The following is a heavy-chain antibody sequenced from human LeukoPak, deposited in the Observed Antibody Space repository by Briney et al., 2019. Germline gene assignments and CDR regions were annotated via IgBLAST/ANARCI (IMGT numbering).Heavy chain of an antibody. V-gene: IGHV3-7*01. CDR1: GFTFRSYW. CDR3: ARDSRGAFDY. D-gene: IGHD3-10*01. CDR2: IKQDGSEK. Sequence: GGSLRLSCAASGFTFRSYWMSWVRQAPGKGLEWVANIKQDGSEKYYVDSVKGRFSISRDNAKNSLYLQMNSLRAEDTAVYYCARDSRGAFDYWGQGTLVTVSS. J-gene: IGHJ4*02.